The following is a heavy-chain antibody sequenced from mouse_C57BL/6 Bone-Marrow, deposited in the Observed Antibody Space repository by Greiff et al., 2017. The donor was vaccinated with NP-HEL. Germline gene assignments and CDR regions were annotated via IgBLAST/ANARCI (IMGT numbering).Heavy chain of an antibody. J-gene: IGHJ4*01. CDR1: GFNITDDY. CDR2: IYPENGDT. Sequence: VQLQQSGAELVRPGASVKLSCTASGFNITDDYMHWVKQRPEQGLEWIGWIYPENGDTEYASKFQDKATITADTSSNTAYLQLSSLTSEDTAVYYCTLFYYGNYDAMDYWGQGTSVTVSS. V-gene: IGHV14-4*01. CDR3: TLFYYGNYDAMDY. D-gene: IGHD2-1*01.